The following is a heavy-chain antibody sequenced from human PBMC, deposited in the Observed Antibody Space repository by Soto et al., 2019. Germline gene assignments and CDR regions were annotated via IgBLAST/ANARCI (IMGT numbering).Heavy chain of an antibody. CDR3: ASLSMVRGVLYGMDV. D-gene: IGHD3-10*01. V-gene: IGHV4-30-4*01. Sequence: SETLSLTCTVSGGSISSGDYYWSWIRQPPGKGLEWIGYIYYSGSTYYNPSLKSRVTISVDTSKNQFSLKLSSVTAADTVVYYCASLSMVRGVLYGMDVWGQGTTVTVSS. CDR1: GGSISSGDYY. J-gene: IGHJ6*02. CDR2: IYYSGST.